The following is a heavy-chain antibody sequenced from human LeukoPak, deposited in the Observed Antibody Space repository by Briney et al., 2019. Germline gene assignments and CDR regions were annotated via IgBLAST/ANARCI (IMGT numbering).Heavy chain of an antibody. J-gene: IGHJ6*03. CDR2: ISYDGGNK. V-gene: IGHV3-30*04. CDR1: GFTFSSYD. D-gene: IGHD3-10*01. CDR3: ARGSLVNYYYYMDV. Sequence: GGSLRLSCAASGFTFSSYDIHWVRQAPGKGLEWVSVISYDGGNKYYADSVKGRFTISRDNSKNTLYLQMNSLRAEDTAVYYCARGSLVNYYYYMDVWGKGTTVTVSS.